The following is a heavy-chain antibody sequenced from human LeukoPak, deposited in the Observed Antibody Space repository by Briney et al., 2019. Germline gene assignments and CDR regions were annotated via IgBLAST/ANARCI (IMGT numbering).Heavy chain of an antibody. CDR2: ISVSGGST. CDR1: GCTFSSYG. CDR3: VRGMATMPFDY. Sequence: GGSLRLSCAASGCTFSSYGMSWVRQAPGKGLEWVSAISVSGGSTYYADSVKGRFTISRDNSKNTLYLQMNSLRAEDTAVYYCVRGMATMPFDYWGQGTLVTVSS. D-gene: IGHD5-24*01. J-gene: IGHJ4*02. V-gene: IGHV3-23*01.